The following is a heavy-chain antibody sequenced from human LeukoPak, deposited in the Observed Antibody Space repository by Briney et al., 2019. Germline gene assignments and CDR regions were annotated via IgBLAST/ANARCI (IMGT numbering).Heavy chain of an antibody. D-gene: IGHD3-22*01. V-gene: IGHV3-21*01. J-gene: IGHJ4*02. Sequence: GGSLRLSCAASGFTFSSYSMNWVRQAPGKGLEWVSSISSSSSYIYYADSVKGRFTISRDNAKNSLYLQMNSLRAEDTAVYYCARAPLEYYYDSSGYNYWGQGTLVTVSS. CDR3: ARAPLEYYYDSSGYNY. CDR2: ISSSSSYI. CDR1: GFTFSSYS.